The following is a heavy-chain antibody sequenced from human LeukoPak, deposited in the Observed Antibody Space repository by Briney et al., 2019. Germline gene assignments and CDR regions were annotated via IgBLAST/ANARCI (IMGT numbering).Heavy chain of an antibody. V-gene: IGHV4-34*01. CDR2: INHSGST. CDR1: GGSFSGYY. D-gene: IGHD6-19*01. Sequence: SETLSLTCAVYGGSFSGYYWSWIRQPPGKGLEWIGEINHSGSTNYNPSLKSRVTISVDTSKNQFSLKLSSVTAADTAVYYCARARKAVAAIWSLDYWGQGTLVTVYS. J-gene: IGHJ4*02. CDR3: ARARKAVAAIWSLDY.